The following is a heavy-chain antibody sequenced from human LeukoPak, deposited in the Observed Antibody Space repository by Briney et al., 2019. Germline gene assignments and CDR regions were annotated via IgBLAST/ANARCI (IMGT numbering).Heavy chain of an antibody. Sequence: PWETLSLTCGVYGGSFSGYYWSWIRQPPGKGLEWIGEINHSGSTNYNPSLKSRLTISVGTSKNQFSLKLSSVAAADTAVYYCARGGGSEVAADTKIDYWGQGTLVTVSS. D-gene: IGHD2-15*01. V-gene: IGHV4-34*01. CDR1: GGSFSGYY. CDR3: ARGGGSEVAADTKIDY. J-gene: IGHJ4*02. CDR2: INHSGST.